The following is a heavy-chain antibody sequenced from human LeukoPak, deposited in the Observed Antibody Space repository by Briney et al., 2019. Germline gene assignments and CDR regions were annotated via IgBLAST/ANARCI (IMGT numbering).Heavy chain of an antibody. CDR2: IDYRGST. D-gene: IGHD3-22*01. CDR1: GGSISSDY. V-gene: IGHV4-59*01. CDR3: ARAVLYHYDSSGYYCNWFDP. Sequence: KPSETLSLTCTVSGGSISSDYWSWIRQPPGKGLEWIGYIDYRGSTNYNPSLKSRVTISVDTSKNRFSLKLSSVTAADTAVYYCARAVLYHYDSSGYYCNWFDPWGQGTLVTVSS. J-gene: IGHJ5*02.